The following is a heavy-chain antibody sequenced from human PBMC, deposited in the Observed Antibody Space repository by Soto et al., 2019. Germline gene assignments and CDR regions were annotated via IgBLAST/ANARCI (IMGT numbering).Heavy chain of an antibody. CDR3: ARDASYTGITGTTFYGMDV. V-gene: IGHV4-59*01. CDR1: GGSISSYY. CDR2: IYYSGST. Sequence: SETLSLTCTVSGGSISSYYWSWIRQPPGKGLEWIGYIYYSGSTNYNPSLKSRVTISVDTSKNQFSLKLSSVTAADTAVYYCARDASYTGITGTTFYGMDVWGQGTTVTVSS. D-gene: IGHD1-7*01. J-gene: IGHJ6*02.